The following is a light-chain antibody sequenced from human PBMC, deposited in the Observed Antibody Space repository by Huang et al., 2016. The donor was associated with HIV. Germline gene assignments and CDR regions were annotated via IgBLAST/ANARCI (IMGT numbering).Light chain of an antibody. CDR3: QQHSNWA. V-gene: IGKV3-11*01. CDR2: DAS. Sequence: EIVLTQSPATLSLSPGERATLSCRASQSVSSDLAWYQQKPGQAPRLLIYDASNRATGIPARFSGSGSGTDFTLTISSLEPEDFAVYYCQQHSNWAFGQGTRLEIK. CDR1: QSVSSD. J-gene: IGKJ5*01.